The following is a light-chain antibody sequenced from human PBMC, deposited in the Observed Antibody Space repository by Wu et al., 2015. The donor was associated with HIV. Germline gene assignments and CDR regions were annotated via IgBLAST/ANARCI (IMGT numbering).Light chain of an antibody. Sequence: EIVMTQSPATLSVSPGERVTLSCRASQSVRDDLAWYQQKPGQAPRLLIYGISTRATGVPARFSDSRSGTEFTLTISSIQSEDFAVYYCQQYGSSPPFTFGPGTRVDIK. J-gene: IGKJ3*01. CDR2: GIS. V-gene: IGKV3-15*01. CDR3: QQYGSSPPFT. CDR1: QSVRDD.